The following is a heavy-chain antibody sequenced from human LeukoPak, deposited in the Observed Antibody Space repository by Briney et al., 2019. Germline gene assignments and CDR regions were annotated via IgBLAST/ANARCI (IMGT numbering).Heavy chain of an antibody. CDR1: GFDFSSNW. V-gene: IGHV3-74*01. Sequence: PGGSLRLSCAASGFDFSSNWMHWVRHAPGQGLVWVSRINSDGSSTSYADSVRGRFTISRDNAKNTLYLQMNSLRAEDTAVYYCARDSTRGWYDYWGQGTLVTVSS. CDR3: ARDSTRGWYDY. CDR2: INSDGSST. J-gene: IGHJ4*02. D-gene: IGHD6-19*01.